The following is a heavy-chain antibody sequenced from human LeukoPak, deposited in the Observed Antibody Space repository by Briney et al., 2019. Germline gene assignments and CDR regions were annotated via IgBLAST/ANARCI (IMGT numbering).Heavy chain of an antibody. V-gene: IGHV4-31*03. J-gene: IGHJ5*02. CDR3: ARDADSSGFHNWFDP. Sequence: PSETLSLTCTVSGGSISSGVYYWSWIRQHPGKGLEWIGYIYYSGSTYYNPSLKSRVTISVDTSKNQFSLKLSSVTAADTAVYYCARDADSSGFHNWFDPWGQGTLVTVSS. D-gene: IGHD6-19*01. CDR1: GGSISSGVYY. CDR2: IYYSGST.